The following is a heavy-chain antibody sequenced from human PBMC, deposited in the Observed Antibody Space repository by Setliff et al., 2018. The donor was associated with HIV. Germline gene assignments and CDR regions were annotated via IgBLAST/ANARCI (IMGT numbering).Heavy chain of an antibody. CDR2: VYHTGNS. CDR3: ARAYYDHLWASYRFDY. V-gene: IGHV4-59*01. J-gene: IGHJ4*02. Sequence: SETLSLTCTVSGGSINRSYWSWIRQSPGKGLEWLGNVYHTGNSHYSPSLKSRVTMSVDTSTSQFSLRLTSMTAADTAVYYCARAYYDHLWASYRFDYWGQGTLVTVSS. D-gene: IGHD3-16*02. CDR1: GGSINRSY.